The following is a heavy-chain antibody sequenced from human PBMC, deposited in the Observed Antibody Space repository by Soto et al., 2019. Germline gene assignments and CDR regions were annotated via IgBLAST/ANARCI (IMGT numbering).Heavy chain of an antibody. V-gene: IGHV4-59*01. CDR3: ARGRGSTAPRWFDP. J-gene: IGHJ5*02. CDR1: GGSISSFY. Sequence: QVQLQESGPGLVKPSETLSLTCTVSGGSISSFYWNWIRQPPGKGLEWIGYINHSGSTNYNPSLKSRVTMSVDTPKNHFSLKLSSVTAADTAVYYCARGRGSTAPRWFDPWGQGTLVTVSS. D-gene: IGHD3-10*01. CDR2: INHSGST.